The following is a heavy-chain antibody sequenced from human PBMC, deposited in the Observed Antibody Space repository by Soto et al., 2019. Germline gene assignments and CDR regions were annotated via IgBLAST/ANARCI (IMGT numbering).Heavy chain of an antibody. CDR1: GGSINSGGYC. CDR2: ISYGGST. Sequence: QVQLQESGPGLVKPSQTLSLTCAVSGGSINSGGYCWSWIRQHPGKGLDWIGCISYGGSTSYNPSLKSRVTISVDTSKNQFSLKLTSVTAADTAVYYCSRGILVWGQGALITVSS. D-gene: IGHD5-18*01. V-gene: IGHV4-31*11. CDR3: SRGILV. J-gene: IGHJ4*02.